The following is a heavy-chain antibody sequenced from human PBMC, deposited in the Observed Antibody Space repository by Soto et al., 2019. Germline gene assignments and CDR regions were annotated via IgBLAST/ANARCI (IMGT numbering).Heavy chain of an antibody. D-gene: IGHD2-2*01. CDR2: ISAYNGNT. CDR1: GYTFTSYG. Sequence: ASVKVSCKASGYTFTSYGISWVRQAPGQGLEWMGWISAYNGNTNYAQKLQGRVTMTTDTSTCTAYMELRSLRSDDTAVYYCAREKGGYCSSTSCYYYYYGMDVWGQGTTVTVSS. CDR3: AREKGGYCSSTSCYYYYYGMDV. V-gene: IGHV1-18*01. J-gene: IGHJ6*02.